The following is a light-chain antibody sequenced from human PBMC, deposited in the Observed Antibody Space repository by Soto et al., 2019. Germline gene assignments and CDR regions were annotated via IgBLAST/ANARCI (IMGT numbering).Light chain of an antibody. CDR3: HQYNNWPLT. V-gene: IGKV3-15*01. CDR1: HSVSRN. CDR2: DGS. J-gene: IGKJ4*01. Sequence: EVVMTQSPATLSVSPGERATLSCRASHSVSRNVAWYQKKPGQAPRLLIYDGSTRATGTPDRFSATGSGTEFTLTISSLQSEDFARYCCHQYNNWPLTFGGGTNLEIK.